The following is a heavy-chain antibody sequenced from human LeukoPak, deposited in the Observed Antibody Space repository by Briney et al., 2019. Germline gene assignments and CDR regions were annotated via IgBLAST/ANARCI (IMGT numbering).Heavy chain of an antibody. CDR2: ISHRGNT. V-gene: IGHV4-4*02. CDR3: ARFYGGNSGMLPRATFDI. CDR1: GYSISSSYW. J-gene: IGHJ3*02. D-gene: IGHD4-23*01. Sequence: SETLSLTCAVSGYSISSSYWWSWVRQPPGKGLEWIGEISHRGNTNYNPSLKSRVTTSVDKSKNQFSLKLSSVTAADTAVYYCARFYGGNSGMLPRATFDIWGQGTMVTVSS.